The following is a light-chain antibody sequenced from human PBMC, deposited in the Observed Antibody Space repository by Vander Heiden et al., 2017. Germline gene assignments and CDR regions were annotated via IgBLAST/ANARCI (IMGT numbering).Light chain of an antibody. V-gene: IGLV2-14*03. CDR2: DGS. J-gene: IGLJ1*01. Sequence: QPALTQPASMSACPGQSITCSCTGTSSDVGLYNYVSRYQQLPVKAPNVPIHDGSTRPSGVSRRSSASKSGNTASLTISGLQAEDEAHYYCSSYTSIATLVFGTGTKVTVL. CDR1: SSDVGLYNY. CDR3: SSYTSIATLV.